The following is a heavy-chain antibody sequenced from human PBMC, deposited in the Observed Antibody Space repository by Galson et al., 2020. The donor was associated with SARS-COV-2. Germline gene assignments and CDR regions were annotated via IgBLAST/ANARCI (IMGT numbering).Heavy chain of an antibody. J-gene: IGHJ3*02. D-gene: IGHD3-9*01. V-gene: IGHV4-4*07. CDR3: ARDSYTYDMSTHSMHPAAFDI. CDR1: GGSITSFY. Sequence: SQTLSLTCTVSGGSITSFYWSWIRQSAGKGLEWIGHIYTSGDTNFNPPLKSRVTMSVDTSKNQFSLTLSSVTAADTAIYYCARDSYTYDMSTHSMHPAAFDIWGQGAMVTVSS. CDR2: IYTSGDT.